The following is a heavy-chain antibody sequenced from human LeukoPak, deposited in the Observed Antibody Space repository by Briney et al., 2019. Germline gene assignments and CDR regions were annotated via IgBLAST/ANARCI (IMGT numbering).Heavy chain of an antibody. D-gene: IGHD2/OR15-2a*01. J-gene: IGHJ4*02. CDR1: GGSVKSYY. Sequence: SETLSLTCTVSGGSVKSYYGSGIRQPPGKRLEWIGNIENSGSTHYNPSLKSRVSISVDKTKNHISLNLTSATAADTAMYYCARASHLSDFDYWGQGTLVTVSS. CDR3: ARASHLSDFDY. V-gene: IGHV4-59*02. CDR2: IENSGST.